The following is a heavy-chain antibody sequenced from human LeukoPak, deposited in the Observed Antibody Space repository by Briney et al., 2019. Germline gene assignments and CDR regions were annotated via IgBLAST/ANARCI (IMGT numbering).Heavy chain of an antibody. J-gene: IGHJ4*02. CDR2: INSDGSST. CDR3: ARESGDLDFDY. Sequence: GGSLRLSCAASGFTFSTYWMHWVRQAPGKGLVWVSRINSDGSSTSYADSVKGRFTISRDNAKNTLYLQMNSLRAEDTAVYYCARESGDLDFDYWGQGTLVTVSS. V-gene: IGHV3-74*01. D-gene: IGHD1-26*01. CDR1: GFTFSTYW.